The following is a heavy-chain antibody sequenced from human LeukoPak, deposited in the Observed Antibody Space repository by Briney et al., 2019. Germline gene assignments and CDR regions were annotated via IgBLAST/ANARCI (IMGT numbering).Heavy chain of an antibody. D-gene: IGHD3-22*01. CDR1: CFPFTSYA. CDR2: VNGSGGTT. Sequence: GSLRPSLPAPCFPFTSYAMSWVRQAPGRGREWGSAVNGSGGTTFCPDSVKGRFTISRDNSKNTLSLQMHSLRAEDAAISYCAKSDYYESGGHPSSFEYWGQGTLVTVSS. CDR3: AKSDYYESGGHPSSFEY. V-gene: IGHV3-23*01. J-gene: IGHJ4*02.